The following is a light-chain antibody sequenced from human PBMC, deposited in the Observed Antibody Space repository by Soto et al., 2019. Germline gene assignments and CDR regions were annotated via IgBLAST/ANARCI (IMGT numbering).Light chain of an antibody. CDR1: QSVSSSY. Sequence: EIVLTQSPGTLSLSPGERATLSCRASQSVSSSYLAWYQQKPGQAPRLLIYGASSRATGTPARFSGSGSGTDFTLTISSLEPEDFAIYYCQQRQYWPPITFGQGTRLEIK. CDR3: QQRQYWPPIT. V-gene: IGKV3D-20*02. J-gene: IGKJ5*01. CDR2: GAS.